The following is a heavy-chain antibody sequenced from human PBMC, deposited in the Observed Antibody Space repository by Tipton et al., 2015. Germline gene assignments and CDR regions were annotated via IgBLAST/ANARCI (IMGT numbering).Heavy chain of an antibody. D-gene: IGHD6-13*01. CDR3: ARGAQHSTWS. CDR2: TYYRSRWYN. J-gene: IGHJ5*02. V-gene: IGHV6-1*01. Sequence: PGLVKPSQTLSLTCAISGDSVSSNSDAWNWIRQSPSRGLEWLGRTYYRSRWYNDYAVSVKSRITITPDTSKNQFSLQLNSVTPDDTAMYYCARGAQHSTWSWGQGTLVSVSS. CDR1: GDSVSSNSDA.